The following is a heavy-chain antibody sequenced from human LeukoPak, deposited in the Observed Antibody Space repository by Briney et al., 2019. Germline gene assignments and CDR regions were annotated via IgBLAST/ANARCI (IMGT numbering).Heavy chain of an antibody. J-gene: IGHJ4*02. CDR2: HCGRT. D-gene: IGHD5-12*01. CDR3: ARGMSAYSGFGPFDYFDY. Sequence: HCGRTYYNPSLKRRVTISIDTSKKHFSLTLSSVTAADTALFYCARGMSAYSGFGPFDYFDYWGQGTLVTVSS. V-gene: IGHV4-30-2*04.